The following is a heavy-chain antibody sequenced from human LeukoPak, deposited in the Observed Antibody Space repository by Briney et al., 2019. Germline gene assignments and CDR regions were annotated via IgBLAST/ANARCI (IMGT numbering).Heavy chain of an antibody. D-gene: IGHD3-10*01. CDR2: IIPIFGTA. CDR1: GGTFSSYA. Sequence: SVKVSCKASGGTFSSYAISWVRQAPGQGLEWMGGIIPIFGTANYAQKFQGRVTITVDESTSTAYMELSSLRSEDTAVYYCARDTMVRGVMGAWGQGTLVTVSS. J-gene: IGHJ5*02. V-gene: IGHV1-69*13. CDR3: ARDTMVRGVMGA.